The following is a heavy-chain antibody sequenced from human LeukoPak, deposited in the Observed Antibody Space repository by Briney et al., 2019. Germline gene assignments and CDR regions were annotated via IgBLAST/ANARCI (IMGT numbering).Heavy chain of an antibody. CDR2: IYYSGST. J-gene: IGHJ4*02. D-gene: IGHD6-6*01. V-gene: IGHV4-39*01. Sequence: SETLSITCTVPGGSISSSSYYWGWIRQPPGKGLEWIGSIYYSGSTYYNPSLKSRVTISVDTSKNQFSLKLSSVTAADTAVYYCARLSSIAPDFDYWGQGTLVTVSS. CDR3: ARLSSIAPDFDY. CDR1: GGSISSSSYY.